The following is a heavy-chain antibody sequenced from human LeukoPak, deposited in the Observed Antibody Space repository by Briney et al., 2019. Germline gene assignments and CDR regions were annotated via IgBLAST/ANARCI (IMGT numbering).Heavy chain of an antibody. J-gene: IGHJ4*02. CDR3: AREGYYYDSSGYRETKTDY. CDR2: INHSGST. D-gene: IGHD3-22*01. V-gene: IGHV4-39*07. CDR1: GASLSVSGRN. Sequence: PSETLSLTCTVSGASLSVSGRNWGWVRQPPGKGLEWIGEINHSGSTNYNPSLKSRVTISVDTSKNQFSLKLSSVTAADTAVYYCAREGYYYDSSGYRETKTDYWGQGTLVTVSS.